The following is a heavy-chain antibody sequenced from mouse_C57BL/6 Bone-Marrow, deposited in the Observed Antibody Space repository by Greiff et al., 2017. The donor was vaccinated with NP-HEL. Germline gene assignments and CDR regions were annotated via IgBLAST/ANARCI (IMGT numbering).Heavy chain of an antibody. CDR2: ISNGGGST. J-gene: IGHJ2*01. V-gene: IGHV5-12*01. D-gene: IGHD2-2*01. Sequence: EVQLVESGGGLVQPGGSLKLSCAASGFTFSDYYMYWVRQTPEKRLEWVAYISNGGGSTYYPDTVKGRFTISRDNAKNTLYLKMSRLKSEDTAMYYCARWSLYGYDEGYFDYWGQGTTLTVSS. CDR3: ARWSLYGYDEGYFDY. CDR1: GFTFSDYY.